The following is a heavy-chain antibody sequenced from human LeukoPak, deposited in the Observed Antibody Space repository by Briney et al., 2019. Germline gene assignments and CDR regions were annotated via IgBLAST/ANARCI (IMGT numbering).Heavy chain of an antibody. D-gene: IGHD3-16*01. J-gene: IGHJ6*03. CDR1: GYSISSGYY. Sequence: SETLSLTCNVSGYSISSGYYWGWIRQPPGKGLQWIGTIYHSGSTYYNPSLKSRVTISVDTSKNQFSLKVNSVTAADTAVYYCAREGQRGGVILWGHYYMDAWGKGTTVIVSS. CDR2: IYHSGST. CDR3: AREGQRGGVILWGHYYMDA. V-gene: IGHV4-38-2*02.